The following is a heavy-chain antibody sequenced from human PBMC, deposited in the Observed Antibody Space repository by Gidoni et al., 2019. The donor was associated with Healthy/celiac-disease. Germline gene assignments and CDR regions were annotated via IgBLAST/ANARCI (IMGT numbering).Heavy chain of an antibody. CDR1: GFTFTSSA. V-gene: IGHV1-58*02. D-gene: IGHD3-10*01. J-gene: IGHJ4*02. CDR3: AAGMVRGVPFDY. CDR2: IVVGSGNT. Sequence: QMQLVQSGPEVKKPGTSVKVSCKASGFTFTSSAMPWVRQARGQRLEWIGWIVVGSGNTNYAQKFQERVTITRDMSTSTAYMELSSLRSEDTAVYYCAAGMVRGVPFDYWGQGTLVTVSS.